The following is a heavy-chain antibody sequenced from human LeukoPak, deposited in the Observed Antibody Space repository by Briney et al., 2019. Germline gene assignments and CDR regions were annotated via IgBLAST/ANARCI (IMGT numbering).Heavy chain of an antibody. V-gene: IGHV1-2*02. D-gene: IGHD4-23*01. CDR3: ARGGTTVITPQDY. CDR2: INPNSGGT. J-gene: IGHJ4*02. Sequence: ASVKVSCKASGYTFTSYGISWVRQAPGQGLEWMGWINPNSGGTNYAQKFQGRITMTRDTSISTAYMELSRLRSDDTAVYYCARGGTTVITPQDYWGQGTLVTVSS. CDR1: GYTFTSYG.